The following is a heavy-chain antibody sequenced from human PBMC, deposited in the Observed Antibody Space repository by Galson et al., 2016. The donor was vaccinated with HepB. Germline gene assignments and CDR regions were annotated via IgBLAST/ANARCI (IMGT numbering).Heavy chain of an antibody. D-gene: IGHD4-17*01. CDR2: IYSGGTT. Sequence: SLRLSCAASGFTVSNNYMTWVRQAPGKGLEYVSVIYSGGTTYYADSVMGRFTISRDNSQNSLFLQMNTLRAEDTAVYFCVRGVYGDHGWFDYWGQGTLVTVSS. CDR1: GFTVSNNY. CDR3: VRGVYGDHGWFDY. J-gene: IGHJ4*02. V-gene: IGHV3-66*02.